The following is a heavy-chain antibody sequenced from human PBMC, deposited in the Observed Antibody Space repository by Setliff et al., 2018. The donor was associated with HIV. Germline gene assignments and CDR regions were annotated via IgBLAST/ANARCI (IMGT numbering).Heavy chain of an antibody. CDR3: AKSSPSIGYISDH. Sequence: PSETLSLTCSVSGASISSYYWSWIRQPPGKGLEWIGYISPTGNTNYNPSLKSRVTISTDTSKNQFSLNVRSVTAADTAVYFCAKSSPSIGYISDHWGQGTQVTVSS. D-gene: IGHD5-12*01. CDR1: GASISSYY. J-gene: IGHJ4*02. CDR2: ISPTGNT. V-gene: IGHV4-59*03.